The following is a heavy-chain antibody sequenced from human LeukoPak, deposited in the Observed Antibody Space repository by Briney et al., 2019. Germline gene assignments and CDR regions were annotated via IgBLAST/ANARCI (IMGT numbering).Heavy chain of an antibody. Sequence: ASVKVSFKASGYTFTSYAMNWVRQAPGQGLEWMGWINTNTGNPTYAQGFTGRFVFSLDTSVSTAYLQISSLKTEDTAVYYCATPTDLDAFDIWGQGTMVTVSS. CDR2: INTNTGNP. CDR3: ATPTDLDAFDI. J-gene: IGHJ3*02. D-gene: IGHD4-17*01. CDR1: GYTFTSYA. V-gene: IGHV7-4-1*02.